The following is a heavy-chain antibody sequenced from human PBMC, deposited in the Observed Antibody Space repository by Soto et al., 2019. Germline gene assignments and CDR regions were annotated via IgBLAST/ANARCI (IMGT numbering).Heavy chain of an antibody. J-gene: IGHJ6*02. Sequence: GESLKISCKGSGYSFTSYWIGWVRQMPGKGLEWMGIIYPGDSDARYSPSFQGQVTISADKSITTAYLHWSSLKASDSATYYCARFTDYSYFYGMDVWGQGTTVTVSS. CDR2: IYPGDSDA. CDR1: GYSFTSYW. CDR3: ARFTDYSYFYGMDV. V-gene: IGHV5-51*01.